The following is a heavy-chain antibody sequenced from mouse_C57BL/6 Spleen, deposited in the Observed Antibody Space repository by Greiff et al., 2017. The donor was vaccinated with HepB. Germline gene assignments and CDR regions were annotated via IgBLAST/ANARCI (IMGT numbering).Heavy chain of an antibody. Sequence: DVHLVESEGGLVQPGSSMKLSCTASGFTFSDYYMAWVRQVPEKGLEWVANINYDGSSTYYLDSLKSRFIISRDNAKNILYLQMSSLKSEDTATYYCARVMVTTTGDFDVWGTGTTVTVSS. J-gene: IGHJ1*03. CDR2: INYDGSST. D-gene: IGHD2-2*01. CDR3: ARVMVTTTGDFDV. CDR1: GFTFSDYY. V-gene: IGHV5-16*01.